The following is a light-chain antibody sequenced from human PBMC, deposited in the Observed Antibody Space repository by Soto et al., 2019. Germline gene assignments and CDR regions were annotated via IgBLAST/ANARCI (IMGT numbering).Light chain of an antibody. J-gene: IGKJ1*01. CDR3: QQYNSYSRT. V-gene: IGKV1-5*01. Sequence: DIQMTQSPSTLSASVGDRVTITCRASQSISSWLAGYQQKPGKAPNLLIHDASSLESGVPSRFSGSGSGTEFTLTICSLQPDDFATYYCQQYNSYSRTFGQGTKVEIK. CDR1: QSISSW. CDR2: DAS.